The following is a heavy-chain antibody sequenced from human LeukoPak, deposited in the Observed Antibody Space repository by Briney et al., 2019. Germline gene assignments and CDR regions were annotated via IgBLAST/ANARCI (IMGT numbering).Heavy chain of an antibody. Sequence: GASVTVSCKASGGTFSSYAISWVRQAPGQGLEWMGGIIPIFGTANYAQKFQGRVTITTDESTSTAYMELSSLRSEDTAVYYCARVRGYYYDSSGYYPAGYFDYWGQGTLVTVSS. J-gene: IGHJ4*02. CDR2: IIPIFGTA. D-gene: IGHD3-22*01. V-gene: IGHV1-69*05. CDR1: GGTFSSYA. CDR3: ARVRGYYYDSSGYYPAGYFDY.